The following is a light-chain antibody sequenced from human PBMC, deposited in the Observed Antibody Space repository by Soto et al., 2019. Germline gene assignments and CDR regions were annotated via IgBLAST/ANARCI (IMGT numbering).Light chain of an antibody. CDR1: QDIDNY. CDR2: DAS. V-gene: IGKV1-33*01. J-gene: IGKJ2*01. Sequence: DIQMTQSPSSLSASIGDSVTISCQASQDIDNYLNWYQQKPGKAPELLISDASSLEAGVPSRFSGSGSGTEFTFAISSLQPQDIATGYCQQYDNAPYTFGQGTKLEIK. CDR3: QQYDNAPYT.